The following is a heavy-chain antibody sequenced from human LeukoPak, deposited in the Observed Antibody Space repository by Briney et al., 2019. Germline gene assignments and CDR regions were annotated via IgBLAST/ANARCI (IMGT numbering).Heavy chain of an antibody. V-gene: IGHV4-59*06. J-gene: IGHJ3*02. D-gene: IGHD6-13*01. CDR3: ARDGIAAAGTGAFDI. CDR1: GGSISSYY. CDR2: IYYSGST. Sequence: PSETLSLTCTVSGGSISSYYWSWIRQHPGKGLEWIGYIYYSGSTYYNPSLKSRVTISVDTSKNQFSLKLSSVTAADTAVYYCARDGIAAAGTGAFDIWGQGTMVTVSS.